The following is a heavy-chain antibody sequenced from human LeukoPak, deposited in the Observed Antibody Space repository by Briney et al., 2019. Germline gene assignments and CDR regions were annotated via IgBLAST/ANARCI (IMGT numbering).Heavy chain of an antibody. Sequence: ASVKVSCKASGGTFSSYVISWVRQAPGQGLEWMGGIIPIFGTANYAQKFQGRVTITADESTSTAYMELSSLRSEDTAVYYCARAPRVYYYGSGSYAYYYYGMDVWGQGTTVTVSS. D-gene: IGHD3-10*01. CDR2: IIPIFGTA. CDR1: GGTFSSYV. J-gene: IGHJ6*02. CDR3: ARAPRVYYYGSGSYAYYYYGMDV. V-gene: IGHV1-69*01.